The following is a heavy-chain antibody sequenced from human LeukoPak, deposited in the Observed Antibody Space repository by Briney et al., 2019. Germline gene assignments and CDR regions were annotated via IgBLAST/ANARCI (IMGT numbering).Heavy chain of an antibody. D-gene: IGHD1-26*01. V-gene: IGHV1-69*13. CDR1: GGSFGNYG. CDR2: IIPIFGTA. J-gene: IGHJ6*03. CDR3: ARDIEQWELRNYYMDV. Sequence: VKVSCKASGGSFGNYGITWVRQAPGQGLEWMGGIIPIFGTANYAQKFQGRVTITADESTSTAYMELSSLRSEDTAVYYCARDIEQWELRNYYMDVWGKGTTVTVSS.